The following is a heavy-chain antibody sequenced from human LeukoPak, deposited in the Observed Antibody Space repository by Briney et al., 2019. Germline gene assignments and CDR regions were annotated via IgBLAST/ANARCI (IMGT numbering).Heavy chain of an antibody. CDR2: MTPSSGHT. D-gene: IGHD2-8*01. Sequence: ASVKVSCKASGYTFSSYDINWVRQATGQGLEWVGWMTPSSGHTGYAQKFQGRVTLTRDTSISTAYMELSRLRSDDTAVYYCARGYCTNGVCYSRYYYGMDVWGQGTTVTVSS. CDR3: ARGYCTNGVCYSRYYYGMDV. V-gene: IGHV1-8*01. J-gene: IGHJ6*02. CDR1: GYTFSSYD.